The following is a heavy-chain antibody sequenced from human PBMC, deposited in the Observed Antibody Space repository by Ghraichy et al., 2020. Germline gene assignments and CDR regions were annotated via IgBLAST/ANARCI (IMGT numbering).Heavy chain of an antibody. V-gene: IGHV3-7*01. D-gene: IGHD2/OR15-2a*01. J-gene: IGHJ4*02. CDR1: GFTFSSYW. Sequence: GGSLRLSCAASGFTFSSYWMTWVRQAPGKGLEWVANIKQDGSEKYYVDSVEGRFTISRDNSKNSLFLQMNSLRAEDTAVYYCMRGKIYVSTYWGQGTLVTVSS. CDR2: IKQDGSEK. CDR3: MRGKIYVSTY.